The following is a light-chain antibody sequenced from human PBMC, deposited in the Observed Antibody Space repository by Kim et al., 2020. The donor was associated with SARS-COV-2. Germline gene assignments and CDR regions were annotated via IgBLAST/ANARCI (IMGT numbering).Light chain of an antibody. J-gene: IGLJ2*01. Sequence: VAPGQTASITCAGDKLWDKYPCWYQQKPGHSPVLVIYQDTKRPSRIPERFSGSNSGNTATLTISGTQAMDEADYYCQAWDSSTVVFGGGTQLTVL. CDR2: QDT. CDR3: QAWDSSTVV. CDR1: KLWDKY. V-gene: IGLV3-1*01.